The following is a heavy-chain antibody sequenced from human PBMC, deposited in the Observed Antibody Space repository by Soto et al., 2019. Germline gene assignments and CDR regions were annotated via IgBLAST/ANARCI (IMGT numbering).Heavy chain of an antibody. J-gene: IGHJ4*02. Sequence: QVQLVESGGGVVQPGRSLRLSCAASGFTFSSYGMHWVRQAPGKGLEWVAVISYDGSNKYYADSVKGRFTISRDNSKNTRYLQMNSLRAEDTAVYYCAKDLVGSGWDYWGQGTLVTVSS. CDR2: ISYDGSNK. CDR3: AKDLVGSGWDY. D-gene: IGHD3-10*01. CDR1: GFTFSSYG. V-gene: IGHV3-30*18.